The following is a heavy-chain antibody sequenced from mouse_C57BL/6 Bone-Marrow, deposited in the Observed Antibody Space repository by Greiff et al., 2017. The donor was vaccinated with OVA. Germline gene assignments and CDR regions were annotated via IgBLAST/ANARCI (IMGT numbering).Heavy chain of an antibody. CDR1: GYTFTDYY. CDR3: ARRGVYGGYYLDY. D-gene: IGHD1-1*02. V-gene: IGHV1-84*01. CDR2: IYPGSGYT. Sequence: VQLQQPGPELVKPGASVKISCKASGYTFTDYYINWVKQRPGQGLEWIGWIYPGSGYTKYNEKFKGKSTLTVDTSSSAAYMQLSSLTAEDAAVYFCARRGVYGGYYLDYWGQGATLAVSA. J-gene: IGHJ2*01.